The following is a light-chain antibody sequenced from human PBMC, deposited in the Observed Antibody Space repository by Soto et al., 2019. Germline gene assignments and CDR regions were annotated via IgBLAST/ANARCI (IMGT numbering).Light chain of an antibody. CDR1: QRISTW. Sequence: IQMTQSPSTLSASVGGGVTLPCRASQRISTWLAWYQQKPGKAPKLLISDASSLETGVPSRFSGSGSGTEFTLTIASLQSDDFATYYCQQYKTYPRTFGQGTKVDIK. J-gene: IGKJ1*01. V-gene: IGKV1-5*01. CDR3: QQYKTYPRT. CDR2: DAS.